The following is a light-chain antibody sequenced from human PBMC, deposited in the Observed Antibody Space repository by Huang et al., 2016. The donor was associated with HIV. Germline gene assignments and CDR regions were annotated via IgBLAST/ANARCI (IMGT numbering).Light chain of an antibody. CDR2: AAS. J-gene: IGKJ3*01. CDR3: QQYNDFRST. V-gene: IGKV3-15*01. CDR1: QIVSSH. Sequence: ETVMTQSPVTLSVSPGDRASLSCRSSQIVSSHLAGYQQKPGQAPRLLIYAASTRATGVPARFSGSGAWTEFTLTISTLQSEDSAVYYCQQYNDFRSTFGPGTRVEIK.